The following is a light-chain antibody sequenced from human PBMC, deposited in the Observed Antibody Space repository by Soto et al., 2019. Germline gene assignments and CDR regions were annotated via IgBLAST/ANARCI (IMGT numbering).Light chain of an antibody. CDR3: QQSYSTPYT. J-gene: IGKJ2*01. CDR2: AAS. CDR1: QSISSY. Sequence: DIPMTQSPSSLSASVGDRVTITCRASQSISSYLNWYQQKPGKAPKLLIYAASSLQSGVPSRFSGSGSGTDFTVTISSLQPEDCATYYCQQSYSTPYTFGQGTKLEIK. V-gene: IGKV1-39*01.